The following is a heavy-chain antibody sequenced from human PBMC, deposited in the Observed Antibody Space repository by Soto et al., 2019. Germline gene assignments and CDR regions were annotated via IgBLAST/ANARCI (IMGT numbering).Heavy chain of an antibody. CDR3: ARDRRWNGGSAFDS. Sequence: PGGSLRLSCAASGFTFSSYALSWVRQAPGKGLEWVSAISGSGGSTYYTDSVKGRFTISRDNSKNTLYLQMNSLRAEDTAVYYCARDRRWNGGSAFDSWGQGALVTVSS. V-gene: IGHV3-23*01. D-gene: IGHD3-10*01. CDR1: GFTFSSYA. J-gene: IGHJ4*02. CDR2: ISGSGGST.